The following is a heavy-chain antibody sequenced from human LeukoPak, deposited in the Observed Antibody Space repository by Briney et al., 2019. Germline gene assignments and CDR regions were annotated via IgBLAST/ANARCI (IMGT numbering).Heavy chain of an antibody. CDR1: GYTFTGYY. Sequence: ASVKVCCKASGYTFTGYYMHWVRQAPGQGLEWMGWINPNSGGTNYAQKFQGRVTMTRDTSISTAYMELSRLRSDDTAVYYCARAVLHTYVWGSYRLDAFDIWGQGTMVTVSS. CDR3: ARAVLHTYVWGSYRLDAFDI. CDR2: INPNSGGT. V-gene: IGHV1-2*02. J-gene: IGHJ3*02. D-gene: IGHD3-16*02.